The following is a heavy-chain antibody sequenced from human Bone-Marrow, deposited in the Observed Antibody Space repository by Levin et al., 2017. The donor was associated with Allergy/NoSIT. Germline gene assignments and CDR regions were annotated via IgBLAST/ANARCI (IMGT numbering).Heavy chain of an antibody. D-gene: IGHD1-1*01. CDR1: GESFSGYF. V-gene: IGHV4-34*01. Sequence: SETLSLTCAVSGESFSGYFWTWIRQSPGQGLEWLGQINFNGITTYNPSLERRVVLSVDPTKRQFSLTLNYLTAADTAVYFCARGGEVPSQYYFDYWGQGTPVTVAS. J-gene: IGHJ4*02. CDR3: ARGGEVPSQYYFDY. CDR2: INFNGIT.